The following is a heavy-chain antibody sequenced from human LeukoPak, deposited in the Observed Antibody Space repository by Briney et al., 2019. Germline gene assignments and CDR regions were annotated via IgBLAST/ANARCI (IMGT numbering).Heavy chain of an antibody. CDR2: ISAYNGNT. J-gene: IGHJ5*02. D-gene: IGHD4-23*01. CDR3: ARRFYDGGAFDP. Sequence: ATVKVSCKASGYTFTSYGISWVRQGPGQGHELMGWISAYNGNTNYAQKLQGRVTMTTDTSTSTAYMELRSLRSDDTAVYYCARRFYDGGAFDPWGQGTLVTVSS. CDR1: GYTFTSYG. V-gene: IGHV1-18*01.